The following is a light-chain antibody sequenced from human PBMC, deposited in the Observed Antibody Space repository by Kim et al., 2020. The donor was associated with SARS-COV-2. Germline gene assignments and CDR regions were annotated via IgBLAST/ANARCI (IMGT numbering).Light chain of an antibody. CDR2: DNN. J-gene: IGLJ7*01. V-gene: IGLV1-51*01. Sequence: GQKVTICCSGSSSNIWNNSVSWYQQRPGTAPKVLIYDNNQQPSGIPDRFSGSKSGTSATLGITGLQTGDEADYYCGTWDSSLSAAVFGGGTQLTVL. CDR3: GTWDSSLSAAV. CDR1: SSNIWNNS.